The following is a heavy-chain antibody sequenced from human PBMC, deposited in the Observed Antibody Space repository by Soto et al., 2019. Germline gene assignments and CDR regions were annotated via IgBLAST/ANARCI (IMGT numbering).Heavy chain of an antibody. CDR3: ARVYDSSGYYHHYYYYGMDV. Sequence: QVQLVQSGAEVKKPGSSVKVSCKASGGTFSSYAISWVRQAPGQGLEWMGGIIPIFGTANYGQKFQGRVTNTAEDSTSTAYTELSSLRSEDTAVYYCARVYDSSGYYHHYYYYGMDVWGQGTTVTVSS. V-gene: IGHV1-69*12. J-gene: IGHJ6*02. CDR2: IIPIFGTA. CDR1: GGTFSSYA. D-gene: IGHD3-22*01.